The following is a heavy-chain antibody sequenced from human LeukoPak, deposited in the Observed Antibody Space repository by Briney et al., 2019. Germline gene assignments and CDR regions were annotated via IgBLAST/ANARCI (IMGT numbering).Heavy chain of an antibody. J-gene: IGHJ4*02. CDR2: ISGSGGST. CDR3: AKAGDGYNYVFGDY. Sequence: GASLRLSCAASGFTFSSYAMSWVRQAPGKGLEWVSAISGSGGSTYYADSVKGRFTISRDNSKNTLYLQMNSLRDEDTAVYYCAKAGDGYNYVFGDYWGQGTLVTVSS. V-gene: IGHV3-23*01. D-gene: IGHD5-24*01. CDR1: GFTFSSYA.